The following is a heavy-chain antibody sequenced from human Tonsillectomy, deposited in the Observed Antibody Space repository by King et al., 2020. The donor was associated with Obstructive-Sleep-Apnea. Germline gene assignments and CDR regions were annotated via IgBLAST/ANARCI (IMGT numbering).Heavy chain of an antibody. CDR1: GFTFSNAW. J-gene: IGHJ5*02. D-gene: IGHD2-15*01. V-gene: IGHV3-15*01. CDR2: IKSKTDVGTT. CDR3: TTEAHGVVAANWFDP. Sequence: VQLVESGGGLVKPGGSLRLFCAASGFTFSNAWMSWVRQAPGKGLEWVGRIKSKTDVGTTDYAAPVKGRFTISRDDSKNTLYLQMNSLKTEDTAVYYCTTEAHGVVAANWFDPWGQGTLVTVSS.